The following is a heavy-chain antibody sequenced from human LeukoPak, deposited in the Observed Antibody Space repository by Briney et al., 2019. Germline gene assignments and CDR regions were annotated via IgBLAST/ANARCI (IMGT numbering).Heavy chain of an antibody. Sequence: PGGSLRLSCAASGFTFTNAWMGWVRQAPGKGLEWVGHIKSKTDGGTADYAAPVKGTFTISRDDSKNTLYLQMDSLKTEDTAVYYCATDLPGDRIYWFDPWGQGTLVTVSS. D-gene: IGHD4-17*01. V-gene: IGHV3-15*01. CDR2: IKSKTDGGTA. CDR3: ATDLPGDRIYWFDP. J-gene: IGHJ5*02. CDR1: GFTFTNAW.